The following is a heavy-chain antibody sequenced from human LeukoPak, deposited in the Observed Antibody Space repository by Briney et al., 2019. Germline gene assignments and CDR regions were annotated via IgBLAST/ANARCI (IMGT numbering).Heavy chain of an antibody. CDR1: GGSISSYY. J-gene: IGHJ4*02. D-gene: IGHD4-17*01. CDR2: IYYSGST. CDR3: ASHDYGDYQGY. Sequence: SETLSLTCTVSGGSISSYYWSWIRQPPGKGLEWIGYIYYSGSTNYNPSLKSRVTISVDTSKNQFSLKLSSVTAADTAVYYCASHDYGDYQGYWGQGTLVNVSS. V-gene: IGHV4-59*01.